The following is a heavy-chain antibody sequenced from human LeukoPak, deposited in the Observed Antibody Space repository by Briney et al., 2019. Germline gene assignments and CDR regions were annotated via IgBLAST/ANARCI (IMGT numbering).Heavy chain of an antibody. CDR1: GGSVSSGSYY. CDR3: ARSRDGYNYVIPY. Sequence: SETLSLTCTVSGGSVSSGSYYWSWIRQPPGKGLEWTGYISYSGNTNYNPSLKSRVTISVDTSKNQFSLKLSSVSAADTAVYYCARSRDGYNYVIPYWGQGTLVTVSS. J-gene: IGHJ4*02. V-gene: IGHV4-61*01. D-gene: IGHD5-24*01. CDR2: ISYSGNT.